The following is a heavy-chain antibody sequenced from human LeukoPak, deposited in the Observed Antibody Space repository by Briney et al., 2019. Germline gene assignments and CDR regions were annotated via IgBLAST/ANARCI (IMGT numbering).Heavy chain of an antibody. D-gene: IGHD3-10*01. J-gene: IGHJ6*03. Sequence: SVKVSCKASGGTFSSYAISWVRQAPGQGLEWMGGIIPIFGTANYAQKFRGRVTITADESTSTAYIELSSLRSEDTAVYYCARVGGPYGSGSYGRYYYYYYMDVWGKGTTVTVSS. V-gene: IGHV1-69*01. CDR1: GGTFSSYA. CDR3: ARVGGPYGSGSYGRYYYYYYMDV. CDR2: IIPIFGTA.